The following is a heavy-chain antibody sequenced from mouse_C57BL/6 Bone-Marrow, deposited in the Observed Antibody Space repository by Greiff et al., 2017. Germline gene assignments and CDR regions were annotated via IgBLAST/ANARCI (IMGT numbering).Heavy chain of an antibody. CDR3: ASDYGEAMDY. J-gene: IGHJ4*01. D-gene: IGHD1-2*01. Sequence: VQLQQSGPELVKPGASVKISCKASGYSFTGYYMNWVKQSPEKSLEWIGEINPSTGGTTYNQKFKAKATLTVDKSSSTAYMQLKSLTSEDSAVYYCASDYGEAMDYWGQGTSVTVSA. CDR2: INPSTGGT. V-gene: IGHV1-42*01. CDR1: GYSFTGYY.